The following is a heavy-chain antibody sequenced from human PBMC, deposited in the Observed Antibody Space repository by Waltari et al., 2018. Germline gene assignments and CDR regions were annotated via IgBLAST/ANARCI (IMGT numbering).Heavy chain of an antibody. J-gene: IGHJ6*03. CDR2: ISDSGTTI. CDR3: ARTFNYYFNMDV. Sequence: EVQLVESGGDLVQRGGSLTLSCAASGLTLSTYHMTWVRQAPGKGLEWVSYISDSGTTISYADSVKGRFTVSRDNAKNSLYLQMNSLRAEDTAVYYCARTFNYYFNMDVWGKGTTVTVSS. V-gene: IGHV3-48*04. CDR1: GLTLSTYH.